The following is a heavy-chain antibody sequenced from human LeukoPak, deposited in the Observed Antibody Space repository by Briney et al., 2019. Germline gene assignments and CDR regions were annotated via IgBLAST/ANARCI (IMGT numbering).Heavy chain of an antibody. Sequence: GGSLRLSCAASGFSFSTYSFHWVRQAPGKGLEWVSYVSSSRSFIYYGDSVTGRFTISRDNAKSSVFLQMNSLRDEDTAVYYCARDGYNSLDYWGQGTLVTVSS. CDR2: VSSSRSFI. CDR3: ARDGYNSLDY. V-gene: IGHV3-48*02. D-gene: IGHD5-24*01. CDR1: GFSFSTYS. J-gene: IGHJ4*02.